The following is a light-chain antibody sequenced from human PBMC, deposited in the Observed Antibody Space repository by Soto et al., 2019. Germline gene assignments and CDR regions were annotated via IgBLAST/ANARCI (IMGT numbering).Light chain of an antibody. CDR3: QQSYS. J-gene: IGKJ5*01. Sequence: DMQMAQSASSLSPSVGDRFTITCRASQSISSYLNWYQQKPGKAPKLLIYAASSLQSGVPSRFSGSGSGTDFTLTISSLPPEDFATYYCQQSYSLGQGTRLEI. V-gene: IGKV1-39*01. CDR1: QSISSY. CDR2: AAS.